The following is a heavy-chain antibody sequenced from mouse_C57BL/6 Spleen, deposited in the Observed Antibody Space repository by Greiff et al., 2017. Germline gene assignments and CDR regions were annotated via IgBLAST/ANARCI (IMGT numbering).Heavy chain of an antibody. CDR2: IWSGGST. Sequence: QVQLQQSGPGLVQPSQSLSITCTVSGFSLTSYGVHWVRQSPGKGLEWLGVIWSGGSTDYNAAFIYRLSISKDTSKSQVFFEMNSLQADDTAIYSGSCCDYDRCAWFAYWGQGTLVTVSA. CDR3: SCCDYDRCAWFAY. J-gene: IGHJ3*01. V-gene: IGHV2-2*01. D-gene: IGHD2-4*01. CDR1: GFSLTSYG.